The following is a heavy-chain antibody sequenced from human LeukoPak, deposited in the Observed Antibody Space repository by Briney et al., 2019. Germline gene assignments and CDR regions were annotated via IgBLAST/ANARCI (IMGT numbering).Heavy chain of an antibody. J-gene: IGHJ4*02. Sequence: GGSLRLSCAASGFTFSNAWMSWVRQAPGKGLEWVGRIKSETDGGTTDYAAPVKGRFTISSDDSKSTLYLKMNSLKTEDTAVYYCTTDAGDDYGDYGLGWGQGTLVTVSS. CDR1: GFTFSNAW. D-gene: IGHD4-17*01. V-gene: IGHV3-15*01. CDR2: IKSETDGGTT. CDR3: TTDAGDDYGDYGLG.